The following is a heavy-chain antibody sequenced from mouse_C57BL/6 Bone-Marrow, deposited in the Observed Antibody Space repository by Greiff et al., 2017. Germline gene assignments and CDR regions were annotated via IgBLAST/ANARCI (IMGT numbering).Heavy chain of an antibody. CDR1: GYTFTSYW. J-gene: IGHJ4*01. V-gene: IGHV1-59*01. CDR2: IDPSDSYT. CDR3: AGGGDDYYVRDRDD. Sequence: VQLQEPGAELVRPGTSVKLSCLASGYTFTSYWKYWVKPRPGQGLVWIGVIDPSDSYTNYNQKFKGKATLTVDTSSSTAYMQLSSLTSEDSAVDYCAGGGDDYYVRDRDDWGEGTSVTVSS. D-gene: IGHD2-3*01.